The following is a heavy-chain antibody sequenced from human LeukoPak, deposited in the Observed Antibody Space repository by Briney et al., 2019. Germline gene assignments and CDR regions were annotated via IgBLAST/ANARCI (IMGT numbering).Heavy chain of an antibody. CDR1: GGSISSYY. Sequence: PSETLSLTCTVSGGSISSYYWSWMRQPPGKGLEWINYINYSWSTNYNPSLKSRVTILIETSKNQFSLKLGSVTPADTDIYYCARVGGYGSRWYLSPYFDYWGQGTLVTVSS. V-gene: IGHV4-59*01. D-gene: IGHD6-13*01. CDR3: ARVGGYGSRWYLSPYFDY. J-gene: IGHJ4*02. CDR2: INYSWST.